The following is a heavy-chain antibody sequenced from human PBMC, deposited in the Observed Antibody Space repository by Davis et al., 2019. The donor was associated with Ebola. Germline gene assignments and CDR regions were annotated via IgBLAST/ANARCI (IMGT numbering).Heavy chain of an antibody. CDR2: ISTYNGNT. J-gene: IGHJ6*02. V-gene: IGHV1-18*04. D-gene: IGHD2-15*01. CDR3: VRDWGYCNTGNCPYAMDV. Sequence: PGGSLRLSCAASGFTFSTYAMHWVRQAPGQGPEWMGWISTYNGNTRYTRNMQDRVTMSTDTSTSIAYMELRSLRSDDTAVYYCVRDWGYCNTGNCPYAMDVWGQGTPVTVSS. CDR1: GFTFSTYA.